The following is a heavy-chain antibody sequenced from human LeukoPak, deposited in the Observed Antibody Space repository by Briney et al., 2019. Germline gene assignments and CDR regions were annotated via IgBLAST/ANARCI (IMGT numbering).Heavy chain of an antibody. D-gene: IGHD3-10*01. CDR2: IYYSGST. CDR3: ARVAKHFRGGLSFYFMDV. J-gene: IGHJ6*03. Sequence: SETLSLTCTVSGGSISGYYWSWIRQPPGKGLEWIAFIYYSGSTNYNPSLNSRVTISVDTSKKQFSLKLTSVIAADTAVYYCARVAKHFRGGLSFYFMDVWGIGTTVTISS. CDR1: GGSISGYY. V-gene: IGHV4-59*01.